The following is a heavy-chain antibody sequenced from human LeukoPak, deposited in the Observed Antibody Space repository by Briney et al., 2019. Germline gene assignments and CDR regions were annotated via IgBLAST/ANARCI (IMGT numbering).Heavy chain of an antibody. D-gene: IGHD3-10*01. V-gene: IGHV4-59*01. CDR3: ARDREWTWFGEPLGHEGMDV. CDR1: GGSISSYY. Sequence: SETLSLTCTVSGGSISSYYWSWIRQPPGKGLEWIGYIYYSGSTNYNPSLKSRVTISVDTSKNQFSLKLSSVTAADTAVYYCARDREWTWFGEPLGHEGMDVWGQGTTVTVSS. J-gene: IGHJ6*02. CDR2: IYYSGST.